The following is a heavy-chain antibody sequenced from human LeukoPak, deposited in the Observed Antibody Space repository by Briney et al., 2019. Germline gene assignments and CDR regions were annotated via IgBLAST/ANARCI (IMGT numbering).Heavy chain of an antibody. J-gene: IGHJ4*02. CDR1: GYTFISYY. CDR3: ARGPQWLAPLDY. V-gene: IGHV1-46*01. D-gene: IGHD6-19*01. Sequence: ASVKVSCKASGYTFISYYMHWVRQAPGQGLEWMGVINPSDGTTNYAQKFQGRVTITRDTSTTTVCMELNSLKSEDTAVYSCARGPQWLAPLDYWGQGTLVTVSS. CDR2: INPSDGTT.